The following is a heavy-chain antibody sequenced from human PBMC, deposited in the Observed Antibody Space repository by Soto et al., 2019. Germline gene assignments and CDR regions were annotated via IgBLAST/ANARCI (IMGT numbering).Heavy chain of an antibody. CDR3: ARDSIAVAPGFDY. J-gene: IGHJ4*02. D-gene: IGHD6-19*01. CDR1: GFTFSSYG. Sequence: SLRLSCAASGFTFSSYGMHWVRQAPGKGLEWVAVIWYDGSNKYYADSVKGRFTISRDNSKNTLYLQMNSLRAEDTAVYYCARDSIAVAPGFDYWGQGTLVTVSS. CDR2: IWYDGSNK. V-gene: IGHV3-33*01.